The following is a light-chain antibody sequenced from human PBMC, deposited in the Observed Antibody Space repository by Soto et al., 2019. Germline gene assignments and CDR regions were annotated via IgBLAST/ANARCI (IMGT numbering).Light chain of an antibody. CDR3: SSHTSSSIVV. V-gene: IGLV2-14*01. J-gene: IGLJ2*01. CDR1: SSDVGGYNY. Sequence: HSALTQPASVSGSPGQSITISCTGTSSDVGGYNYVSWYQQHPGKAPKLMIYDVSNRPSGVSNRFSGSKSGNTASLTISGLQAEDEADYYCSSHTSSSIVVFGGGTKLTVL. CDR2: DVS.